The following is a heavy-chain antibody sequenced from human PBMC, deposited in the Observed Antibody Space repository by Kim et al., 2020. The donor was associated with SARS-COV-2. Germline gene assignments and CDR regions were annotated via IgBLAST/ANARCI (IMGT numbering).Heavy chain of an antibody. Sequence: SETLSLTCAVSGGSISSSNWCWLVRQPPRKVLGWIGENYHSGSNNYTPPLKSRVTISVDKTKNQFSLKLSAVTAADTAVYYCARAWGEAVAVIFGDWGQGILVTASS. CDR1: GGSISSSNW. J-gene: IGHJ4*02. CDR2: NYHSGSN. V-gene: IGHV4-4*02. D-gene: IGHD6-19*01. CDR3: ARAWGEAVAVIFGD.